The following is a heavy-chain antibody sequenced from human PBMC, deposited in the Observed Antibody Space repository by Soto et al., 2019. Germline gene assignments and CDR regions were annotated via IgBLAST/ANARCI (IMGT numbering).Heavy chain of an antibody. Sequence: EVQLVESGGGLVQPGGSLGLSCAASGFTFSNYWIHWVRQGPGKGLVWLSRITGDGATTDYADSAKGRFTVSRDNAKNIVYLQINSLRAEDTAVYXCARGVPDYYAMDVWGQGTTVTVSS. V-gene: IGHV3-74*01. CDR1: GFTFSNYW. CDR2: ITGDGATT. D-gene: IGHD3-10*01. J-gene: IGHJ6*02. CDR3: ARGVPDYYAMDV.